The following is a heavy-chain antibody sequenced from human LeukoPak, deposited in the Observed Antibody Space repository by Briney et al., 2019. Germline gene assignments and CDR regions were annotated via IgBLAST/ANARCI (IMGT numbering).Heavy chain of an antibody. J-gene: IGHJ6*04. Sequence: ASVKVSCKASGGTFSSYAIHWVRQAPGQGLEWMGGIIPIFGKANYAQKVQGRVTITADESTSTAYMELSSLRSEDTAVYYCARVQRDQNYYYYGMDVWGKGTTVTVSS. V-gene: IGHV1-69*01. CDR1: GGTFSSYA. CDR2: IIPIFGKA. CDR3: ARVQRDQNYYYYGMDV.